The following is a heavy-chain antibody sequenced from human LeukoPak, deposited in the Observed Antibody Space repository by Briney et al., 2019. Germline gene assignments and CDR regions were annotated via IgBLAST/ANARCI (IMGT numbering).Heavy chain of an antibody. Sequence: GGSLRLSCGASGLSFSYYWMSWARQAPGKGLEWVARVKGDGSEKSYVDSVKGRFTISRDNAKNSLFLQMDNLRADDTAVYYCARGGSVMFDQWGQGTQVTVSS. V-gene: IGHV3-7*03. CDR1: GLSFSYYW. D-gene: IGHD2-21*01. CDR2: VKGDGSEK. CDR3: ARGGSVMFDQ. J-gene: IGHJ4*02.